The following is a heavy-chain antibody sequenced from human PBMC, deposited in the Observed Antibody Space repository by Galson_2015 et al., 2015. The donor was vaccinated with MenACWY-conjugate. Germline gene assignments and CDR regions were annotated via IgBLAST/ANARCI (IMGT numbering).Heavy chain of an antibody. V-gene: IGHV3-15*01. CDR2: IKSKTDGGTT. J-gene: IGHJ6*02. Sequence: SLRLSCAASGFTFSNAWMSWVRQAPGKGLEWVGCIKSKTDGGTTDYAAPVKGRFTISRDDSKNTLYLQMNSLKTEDTAVYYCTTVTDYGMDVWGQGTTVTVSS. CDR3: TTVTDYGMDV. CDR1: GFTFSNAW.